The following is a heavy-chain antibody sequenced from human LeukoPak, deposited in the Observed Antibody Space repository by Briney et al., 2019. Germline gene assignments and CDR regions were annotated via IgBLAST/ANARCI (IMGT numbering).Heavy chain of an antibody. J-gene: IGHJ3*02. V-gene: IGHV4-61*08. D-gene: IGHD3-22*01. CDR3: ARRGRYYDSSGYSHDVFDI. CDR1: GGSVSSNGYF. CDR2: IYNRGST. Sequence: SETLSLTCTVSGGSVSSNGYFWNWIRQPPGKGLEWIGYIYNRGSTNYNPSLKSRVTISVDTSKNQFSLRLYSVTAADTAVYYCARRGRYYDSSGYSHDVFDIWGQGTMVTVSS.